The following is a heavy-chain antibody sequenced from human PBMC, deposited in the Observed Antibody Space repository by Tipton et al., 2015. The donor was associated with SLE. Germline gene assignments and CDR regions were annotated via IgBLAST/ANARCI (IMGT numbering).Heavy chain of an antibody. CDR1: GYTFTGYY. D-gene: IGHD3/OR15-3a*01. V-gene: IGHV1-2*02. J-gene: IGHJ1*01. CDR3: ASVLGLVTQSLAEYFQH. CDR2: INPNSGGT. Sequence: QSGPEVKKPGASVKVSCKASGYTFTGYYMHWVRQAPGQGLEWMGWINPNSGGTNYAQKFQGRVTMTRDTSISTAYMELSRLRSDDTAVYYCASVLGLVTQSLAEYFQHWGQGALVTVSS.